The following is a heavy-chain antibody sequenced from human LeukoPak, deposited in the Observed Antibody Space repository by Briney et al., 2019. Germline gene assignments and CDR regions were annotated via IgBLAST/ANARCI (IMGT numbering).Heavy chain of an antibody. D-gene: IGHD1-1*01. V-gene: IGHV5-51*01. CDR2: IYPADSDT. CDR1: GYNFTSNW. Sequence: GESLKISCQGSGYNFTSNWIGWVRQMPGKGLEWMGIIYPADSDTTHSPSFQDHITISADRSISTAYLQWSNLKASDTAMYYCARGNNNWPENWFDPWGQGTLVTVSS. J-gene: IGHJ5*02. CDR3: ARGNNNWPENWFDP.